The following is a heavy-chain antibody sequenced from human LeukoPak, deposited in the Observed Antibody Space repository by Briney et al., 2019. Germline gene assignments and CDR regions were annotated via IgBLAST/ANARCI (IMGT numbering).Heavy chain of an antibody. CDR1: GFTFSSYG. CDR3: AREIRSSSYYYGMDV. D-gene: IGHD6-6*01. Sequence: GGSLRLSCAASGFTFSSYGMHWVRQAPGKGLEWVAVIWYDGSNKYYADSVKGRFTISRDNSKNTLYLQMNSLRAEDTAVYYCAREIRSSSYYYGMDVWGQGTTVTVSS. CDR2: IWYDGSNK. V-gene: IGHV3-33*01. J-gene: IGHJ6*02.